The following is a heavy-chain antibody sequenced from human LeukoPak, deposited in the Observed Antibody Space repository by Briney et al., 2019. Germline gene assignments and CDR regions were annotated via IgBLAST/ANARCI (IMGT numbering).Heavy chain of an antibody. CDR2: INHSGST. CDR3: ARAGLYCSGGSCYPLGYYMDV. CDR1: GGSFSGYY. V-gene: IGHV4-34*01. J-gene: IGHJ6*03. D-gene: IGHD2-15*01. Sequence: SETLSLTCAVYGGSFSGYYWSWIRQPPGKALEWIGEINHSGSTNYNPSLKSRVTISVDTSKNQFSLKLSSVTAADTAVYYCARAGLYCSGGSCYPLGYYMDVWGKGTTVTVSS.